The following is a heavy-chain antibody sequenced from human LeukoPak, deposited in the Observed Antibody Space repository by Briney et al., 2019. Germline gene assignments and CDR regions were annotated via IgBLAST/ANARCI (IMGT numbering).Heavy chain of an antibody. CDR2: ISSSGNTI. J-gene: IGHJ4*02. V-gene: IGHV3-11*01. Sequence: GGSLRLSCAASGFTFSDYYMSWIRQAPGKGLEWVSYISSSGNTIYYADSVRGRFTIPRDNAKNSLYLQMNYLRAEDTAVYYCARDSGYSSSWRDYWGQGTLVTVSS. CDR1: GFTFSDYY. CDR3: ARDSGYSSSWRDY. D-gene: IGHD6-13*01.